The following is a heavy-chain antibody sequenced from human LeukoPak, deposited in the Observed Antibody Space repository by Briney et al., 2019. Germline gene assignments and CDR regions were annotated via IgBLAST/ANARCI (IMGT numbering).Heavy chain of an antibody. Sequence: SETLSLTCTVSGGSISSSSYYWGWIRQPPGKGLEWIGSIYYSGSTYYNPSLKSRVTISVDTSKNQFSLNLSSVTAADTAVYYCARHEEEYYGSAYYYYGMDVWGQGTTVTVSS. CDR2: IYYSGST. D-gene: IGHD3-10*01. V-gene: IGHV4-39*07. CDR3: ARHEEEYYGSAYYYYGMDV. J-gene: IGHJ6*02. CDR1: GGSISSSSYY.